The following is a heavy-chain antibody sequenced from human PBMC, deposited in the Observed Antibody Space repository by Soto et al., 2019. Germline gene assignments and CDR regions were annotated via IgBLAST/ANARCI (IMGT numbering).Heavy chain of an antibody. Sequence: GGSLRLSCAASGFTFSSYWMHWVRQAPGKGLVWVSRINSDGSSTSYADSVKGRFTISRDNAKNTLYPQMNSLRAEDTAVYYCAVVVVADTPPPFDDWGQGTLVTVSS. J-gene: IGHJ4*02. CDR3: AVVVVADTPPPFDD. D-gene: IGHD2-15*01. CDR2: INSDGSST. CDR1: GFTFSSYW. V-gene: IGHV3-74*01.